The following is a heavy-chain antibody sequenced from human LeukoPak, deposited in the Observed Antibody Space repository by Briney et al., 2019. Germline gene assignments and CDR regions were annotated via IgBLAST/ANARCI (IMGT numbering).Heavy chain of an antibody. CDR1: GFTFSSYG. V-gene: IGHV3-30*18. CDR3: AKGSNGDYFPLHYFDY. J-gene: IGHJ4*02. CDR2: ISYDGSNK. Sequence: PGGSLRLSCAASGFTFSSYGMHWVRQAPGKGLEWVAVISYDGSNKYYADSVKGRFTISRDNSKNTLDLQMNSLRAEDTAVYYCAKGSNGDYFPLHYFDYWGQGTLVTVS. D-gene: IGHD4-17*01.